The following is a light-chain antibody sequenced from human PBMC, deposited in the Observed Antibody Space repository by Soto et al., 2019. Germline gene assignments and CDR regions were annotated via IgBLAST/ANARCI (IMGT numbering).Light chain of an antibody. CDR2: DVT. CDR3: SSYTTSSTLV. J-gene: IGLJ3*02. CDR1: SSDIGGYNF. Sequence: QSALTQPASVSGSPGQSITISCTGTSSDIGGYNFVSWYQQHPGKAPKLMIYDVTNRPPGLSDRFSGSKSGNTASLTISGLQAEDEAGYYCSSYTTSSTLVFGGGTKLTVL. V-gene: IGLV2-14*03.